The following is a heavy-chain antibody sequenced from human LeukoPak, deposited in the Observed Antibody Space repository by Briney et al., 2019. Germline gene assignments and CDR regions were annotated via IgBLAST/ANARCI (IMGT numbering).Heavy chain of an antibody. D-gene: IGHD4-23*01. J-gene: IGHJ4*02. CDR2: INPTGGGT. Sequence: ASVKVSCKASGYTFSSYYMHWVRQAPRQGLEWMGIINPTGGGTNYAQKFQGRVTMTRDTTTTTVYMELSSLRSEDTAIYYCARDRRYGGNSPLDYWGQGTLVTVSS. CDR1: GYTFSSYY. V-gene: IGHV1-46*01. CDR3: ARDRRYGGNSPLDY.